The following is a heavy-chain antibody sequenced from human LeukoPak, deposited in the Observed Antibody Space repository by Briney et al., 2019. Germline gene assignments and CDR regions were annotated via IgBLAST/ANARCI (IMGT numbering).Heavy chain of an antibody. CDR3: ARGRDSRGYQFMGFDS. J-gene: IGHJ4*02. V-gene: IGHV4-61*02. D-gene: IGHD3-22*01. CDR2: IWTDGAP. Sequence: SETLSLTCTVSGSSISSGNYYWNWIRQPAGKGLEWIGRIWTDGAPTYRPSLKSRVTISVDTSKNQFSLRLSSVTAADTAVYYCARGRDSRGYQFMGFDSWGQGTLVTVSS. CDR1: GSSISSGNYY.